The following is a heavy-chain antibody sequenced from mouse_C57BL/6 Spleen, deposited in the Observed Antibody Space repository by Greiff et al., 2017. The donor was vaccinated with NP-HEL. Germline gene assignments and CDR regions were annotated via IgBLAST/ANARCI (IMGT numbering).Heavy chain of an antibody. CDR3: ARNDYYGAWFAY. J-gene: IGHJ3*01. D-gene: IGHD1-1*01. CDR2: FHPYNDDT. CDR1: GYTFTTYP. V-gene: IGHV1-47*01. Sequence: QVQLKESGAELVKPGASVKMSCKASGYTFTTYPIEWMKQSHGKSLEWIGNFHPYNDDTKYNEKFKGKATLTVEKSSSTVYLELSRLTSDDSAVYYGARNDYYGAWFAYRGQGTPVTVSA.